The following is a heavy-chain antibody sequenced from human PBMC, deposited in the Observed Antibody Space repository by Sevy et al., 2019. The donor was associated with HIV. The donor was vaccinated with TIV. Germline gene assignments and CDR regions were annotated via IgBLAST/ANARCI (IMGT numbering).Heavy chain of an antibody. J-gene: IGHJ2*01. V-gene: IGHV3-23*01. CDR2: INTASSA. Sequence: GGSLRLSCAASGFTFSKSSFSWVRQAPGKALEWISSINTASSAFYADSVKGQFSISRDNSKDRLFLQMNSLRAEDTALYYCAQRIAGHWYFYLWGRGTLVTVSS. CDR3: AQRIAGHWYFYL. D-gene: IGHD2-21*01. CDR1: GFTFSKSS.